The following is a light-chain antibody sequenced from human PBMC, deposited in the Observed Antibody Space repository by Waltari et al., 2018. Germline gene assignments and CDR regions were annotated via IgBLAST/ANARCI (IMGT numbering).Light chain of an antibody. CDR3: QHYRSSPPP. CDR2: GAS. CDR1: QRVSSGY. V-gene: IGKV3-20*01. J-gene: IGKJ1*01. Sequence: EIVLTQSPGTLSLSPGERATLSCRASQRVSSGYLAWYQQEPGQAPRLLIYGASNRAAGIPDRFSGGGSGTDFTLTISRLEPEDFAVYYCQHYRSSPPPFGQGTNVEIK.